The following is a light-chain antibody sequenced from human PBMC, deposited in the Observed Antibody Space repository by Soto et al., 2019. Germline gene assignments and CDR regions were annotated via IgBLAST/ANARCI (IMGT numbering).Light chain of an antibody. J-gene: IGKJ3*01. V-gene: IGKV1-5*03. Sequence: EIQLTQSPSSLSASVGERVTLTCRASQIINTWLAWYQQKPGKAPKLLIYRASNLVNGVPSRFSGSGSGTEFTLTISILQPDDFSIYYSQQYETYSGTFGPGTKVDL. CDR1: QIINTW. CDR2: RAS. CDR3: QQYETYSGT.